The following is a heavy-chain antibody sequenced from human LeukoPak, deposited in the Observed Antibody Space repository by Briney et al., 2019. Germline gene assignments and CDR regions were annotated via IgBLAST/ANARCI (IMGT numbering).Heavy chain of an antibody. CDR2: INPKSGGT. J-gene: IGHJ6*03. CDR1: GYTFTGYY. CDR3: ARDLGYSSGLGYYYYYYMDV. Sequence: ASVKVSCKASGYTFTGYYMHWVRQAPGLGLEWMGWINPKSGGTNYAQKFQGRVTMTRDTSISTAYMELSRLRSDDTAVYYCARDLGYSSGLGYYYYYYMDVWGKGTTVTVSS. V-gene: IGHV1-2*02. D-gene: IGHD6-19*01.